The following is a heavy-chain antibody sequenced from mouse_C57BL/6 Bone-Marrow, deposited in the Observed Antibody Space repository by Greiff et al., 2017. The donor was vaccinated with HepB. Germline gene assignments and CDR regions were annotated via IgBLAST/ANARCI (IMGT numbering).Heavy chain of an antibody. CDR2: IDPSDSYT. J-gene: IGHJ4*01. Sequence: QVHVKQPGAELVMPGASVKLSCKASGYTFTSYWMHWVKQRPGQGLEWIGEIDPSDSYTNYNQKFKGKSTLTVDKSSSTAYMQLSSLTSEDSAVYYGARVYYYGKYYYAIDYWGQGTSVTVSS. D-gene: IGHD1-1*01. CDR3: ARVYYYGKYYYAIDY. CDR1: GYTFTSYW. V-gene: IGHV1-69*01.